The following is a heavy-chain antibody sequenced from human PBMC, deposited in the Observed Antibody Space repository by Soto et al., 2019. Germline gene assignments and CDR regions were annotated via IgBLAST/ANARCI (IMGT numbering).Heavy chain of an antibody. Sequence: VGSLRLSCAASGFTFSSYSMNWVRQAPGKGLEWVSSISSSSSYIYYADSVKGRFTISRDNAKNSLYLQMNSLRAEDTAVYYCARAPPGSGSYYAFDIWGQGTMVTVSS. CDR3: ARAPPGSGSYYAFDI. CDR1: GFTFSSYS. V-gene: IGHV3-21*01. D-gene: IGHD1-26*01. CDR2: ISSSSSYI. J-gene: IGHJ3*02.